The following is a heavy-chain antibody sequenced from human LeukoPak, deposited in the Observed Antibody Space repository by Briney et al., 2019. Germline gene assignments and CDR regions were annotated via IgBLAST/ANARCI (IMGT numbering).Heavy chain of an antibody. D-gene: IGHD5-24*01. J-gene: IGHJ4*02. V-gene: IGHV4-59*08. CDR1: GGSITSYY. CDR2: IYYSGST. Sequence: SETLSLTCTVFGGSITSYYWSWIRQPPGKGLEWIGYIYYSGSTKYNPSLKSRASISVDTSKNQFSLKLSSVTAADTAVYYCARGAGAGYNLQPFDYWGQGTLVTVSS. CDR3: ARGAGAGYNLQPFDY.